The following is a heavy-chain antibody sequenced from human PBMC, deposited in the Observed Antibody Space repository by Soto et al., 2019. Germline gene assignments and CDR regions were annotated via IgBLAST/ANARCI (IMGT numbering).Heavy chain of an antibody. CDR1: GGSLSNYG. J-gene: IGHJ6*02. D-gene: IGHD4-17*01. CDR2: IIPVFGTA. CDR3: ARGDATKIVVTTYYGMDV. Sequence: QVQLVQSGAEVKKPGSSVKVSCKASGGSLSNYGISWVRQAPGQGLKWMGGIIPVFGTANYAQKFQGRVTITEDESTSIVYMDVTSLRSEDTAVYYCARGDATKIVVTTYYGMDVWGQGTTVTVSS. V-gene: IGHV1-69*12.